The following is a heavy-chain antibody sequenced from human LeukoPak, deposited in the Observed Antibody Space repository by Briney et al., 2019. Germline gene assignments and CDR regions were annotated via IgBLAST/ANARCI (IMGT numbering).Heavy chain of an antibody. CDR2: ISAFNGNT. Sequence: ASVKVSCKASGYTFTNYGIGWVRQAPGQGLEWMGWISAFNGNTNYAQKLQGRVSMTTDTSASTAYMELRGLRSDDTAVYYCARDHIEYNYGFTHRAAFDIWGQGTMVTVSS. J-gene: IGHJ3*02. D-gene: IGHD5-18*01. CDR3: ARDHIEYNYGFTHRAAFDI. V-gene: IGHV1-18*01. CDR1: GYTFTNYG.